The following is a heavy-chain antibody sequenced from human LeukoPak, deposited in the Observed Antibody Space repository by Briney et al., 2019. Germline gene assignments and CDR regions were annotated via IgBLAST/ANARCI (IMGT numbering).Heavy chain of an antibody. J-gene: IGHJ4*02. D-gene: IGHD6-19*01. CDR3: AREGRAVAGIDYFDY. V-gene: IGHV4-59*01. CDR2: IYYSGST. CDR1: GGSISSYY. Sequence: SETLSLTCTVSGGSISSYYWSWIRQPPGKGLEWIGYIYYSGSTNYNPSLKSRVTISIDTSENQFSLKLSSVTAADTAVYYCAREGRAVAGIDYFDYWGQGTLVTVSS.